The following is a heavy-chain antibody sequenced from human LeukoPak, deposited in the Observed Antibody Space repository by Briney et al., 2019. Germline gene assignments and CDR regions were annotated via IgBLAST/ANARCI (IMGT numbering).Heavy chain of an antibody. CDR3: TREGVYSPDPSSYHRYAFDI. D-gene: IGHD3-16*02. CDR2: IIPILGIA. CDR1: GGTFSSYA. V-gene: IGHV1-69*04. J-gene: IGHJ3*02. Sequence: GASVKVSCKASGGTFSSYAISWVRQAPGQGLEWMGRIIPILGIANYAQKFQGRVTITADKSTNTAHMELSSLRSEDTAVYYCTREGVYSPDPSSYHRYAFDIWGQGTVVTVSS.